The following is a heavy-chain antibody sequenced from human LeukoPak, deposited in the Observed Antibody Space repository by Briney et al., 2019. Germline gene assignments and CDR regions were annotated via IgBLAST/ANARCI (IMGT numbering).Heavy chain of an antibody. V-gene: IGHV4-59*01. CDR3: SRVSGYDWESFYDY. CDR2: IYYSGST. Sequence: SETLSLTCTVSGGSISSYYWSWIRQPSGKGLEWSGYIYYSGSTNYNPSLKSRVTISVDTSKNQFSLKLSSVTAADTAVYYCSRVSGYDWESFYDYWGQGTLVTVSS. CDR1: GGSISSYY. J-gene: IGHJ4*02. D-gene: IGHD5-12*01.